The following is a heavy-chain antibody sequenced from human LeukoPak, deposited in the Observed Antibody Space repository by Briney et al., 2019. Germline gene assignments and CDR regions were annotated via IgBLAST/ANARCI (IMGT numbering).Heavy chain of an antibody. CDR2: IYYSGST. V-gene: IGHV4-39*01. CDR3: ARLRHTSDFFYGFDY. D-gene: IGHD3-22*01. CDR1: GGSISNSGYY. J-gene: IGHJ4*02. Sequence: SETLSLTCTVSGGSISNSGYYWGWVRQPPGKGLEWIATIYYSGSTYYNPSLKSRVTISVDTSKNQFSLKLSSVTAADTATYFCARLRHTSDFFYGFDYWGQGTLVTVSS.